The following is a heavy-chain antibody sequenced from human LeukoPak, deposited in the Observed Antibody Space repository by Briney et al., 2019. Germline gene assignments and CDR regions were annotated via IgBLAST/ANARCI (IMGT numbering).Heavy chain of an antibody. V-gene: IGHV3-7*01. CDR2: IKQDGSEK. Sequence: GGSLRLSCAASGFTFSSYWMSWVRQAPGKGLEWVANIKQDGSEKYCVDSVKGRFTISRDNAKNSLYLQMNSLRAEDTAVYYCARLPGRCSSTSCYPYYYYMDVWGKGTTVTVSS. CDR1: GFTFSSYW. D-gene: IGHD2-2*01. J-gene: IGHJ6*03. CDR3: ARLPGRCSSTSCYPYYYYMDV.